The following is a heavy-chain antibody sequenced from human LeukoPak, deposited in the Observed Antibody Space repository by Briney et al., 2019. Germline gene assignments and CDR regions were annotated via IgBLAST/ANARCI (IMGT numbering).Heavy chain of an antibody. CDR1: GGSISSYY. Sequence: SETLSLTCTVSGGSISSYYWSWIRQPAGKGLEWIGRIYTRGSTNYNPSLKSRVTMSVDTSKNQFSLKLSSVTAADTAVYYCAREVTMVRGVIIRRYYYGMDVWGQGTTVTVSS. CDR3: AREVTMVRGVIIRRYYYGMDV. V-gene: IGHV4-4*07. CDR2: IYTRGST. D-gene: IGHD3-10*01. J-gene: IGHJ6*02.